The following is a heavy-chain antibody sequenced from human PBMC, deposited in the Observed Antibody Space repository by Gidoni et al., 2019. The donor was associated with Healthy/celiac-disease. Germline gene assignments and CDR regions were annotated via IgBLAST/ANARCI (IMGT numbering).Heavy chain of an antibody. CDR3: ARWVAVAGTDAFDI. CDR1: GYTFTSYA. V-gene: IGHV7-4-1*02. J-gene: IGHJ3*02. D-gene: IGHD6-19*01. Sequence: QVQLVQSGSELKKPGASVTVSCKASGYTFTSYAMNWVRQAPGQGLEWMGWINTNTGNPTYAQGFTGRFVFSLDTSVSTGYLQISSLKAEDTAVYYCARWVAVAGTDAFDIWGQGTMVTVSS. CDR2: INTNTGNP.